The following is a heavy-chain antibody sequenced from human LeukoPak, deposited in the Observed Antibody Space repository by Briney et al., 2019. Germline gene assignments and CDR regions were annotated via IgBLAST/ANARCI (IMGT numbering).Heavy chain of an antibody. CDR1: GYSFTSYW. V-gene: IGHV5-51*01. D-gene: IGHD6-6*01. CDR3: ARFSIEYSSSYNWFDP. Sequence: GESLKTSCKGSGYSFTSYWIGWVRQMPGKGLEWMGIIYPGGSDTRYSPSFQGQVTISADKSISTAYLQWSSLKASDTAMYYCARFSIEYSSSYNWFDPWGQGTLVTVSS. J-gene: IGHJ5*02. CDR2: IYPGGSDT.